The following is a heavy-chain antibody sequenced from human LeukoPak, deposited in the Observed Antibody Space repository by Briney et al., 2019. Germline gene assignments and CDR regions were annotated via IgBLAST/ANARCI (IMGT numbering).Heavy chain of an antibody. CDR2: ITSDGGST. Sequence: GGSLRLSCSASGFTFSIYAMHWVRQAPGKGLEYVSSITSDGGSTYYADSVKGRFTISRDNSKNTLYLQVNSLRAEDTAVYYCVKDQSGSGSWWGQGTLVTVSS. V-gene: IGHV3-64D*06. D-gene: IGHD3-10*01. CDR3: VKDQSGSGSW. J-gene: IGHJ4*02. CDR1: GFTFSIYA.